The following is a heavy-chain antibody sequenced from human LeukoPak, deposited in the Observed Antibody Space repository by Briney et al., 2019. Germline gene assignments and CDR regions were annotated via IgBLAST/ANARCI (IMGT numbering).Heavy chain of an antibody. J-gene: IGHJ4*01. CDR2: IIPIFGTA. CDR1: GGTFSSYA. Sequence: SVKVSCKASGGTFSSYAISWVRQAPGQGLEWMGGIIPIFGTANYAQKFQGSVTITADESTSTAYMELSSLRSEDTAVYYCARDPGGDCYSCYFDYWGHGTLVTVSS. V-gene: IGHV1-69*13. D-gene: IGHD2-21*02. CDR3: ARDPGGDCYSCYFDY.